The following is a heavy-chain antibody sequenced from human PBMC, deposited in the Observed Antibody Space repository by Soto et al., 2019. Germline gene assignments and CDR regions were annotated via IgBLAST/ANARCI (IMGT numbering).Heavy chain of an antibody. CDR3: ATPYYFNH. J-gene: IGHJ1*01. CDR2: ISDDSSYI. V-gene: IGHV3-21*06. CDR1: GFMFSAYT. D-gene: IGHD3-16*01. Sequence: LRLSCAASGFMFSAYTMNWVRQAPGKGLEWLSSISDDSSYIDYADSLRGRFTVSRDNARNSLYLQIDSLGVEDTAVYYCATPYYFNHWGPGTLVP.